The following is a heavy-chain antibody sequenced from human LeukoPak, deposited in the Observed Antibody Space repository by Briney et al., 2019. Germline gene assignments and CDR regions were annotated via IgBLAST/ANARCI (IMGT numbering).Heavy chain of an antibody. D-gene: IGHD4-17*01. CDR3: ARGNDYGDPSYYYGMDV. V-gene: IGHV3-30*04. CDR2: ISYDGSNK. Sequence: ARSLRLYCAASGFTFNSYAMHWVRQAPGKELEWVAVISYDGSNKYYADSVKGRFTISRDNSKNTLYLQMNSLRAEDTAVYYCARGNDYGDPSYYYGMDVWGKGTTVTVSS. CDR1: GFTFNSYA. J-gene: IGHJ6*04.